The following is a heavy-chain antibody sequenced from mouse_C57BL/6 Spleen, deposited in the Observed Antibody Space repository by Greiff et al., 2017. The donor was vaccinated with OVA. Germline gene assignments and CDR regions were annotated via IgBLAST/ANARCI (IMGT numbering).Heavy chain of an antibody. Sequence: QVQLKQPGAELVMPGASVKLSCTASGYTFTSYWMHWVKQRPGQGLEWIGEIDPSDSYTNYTHKFKGKSTLTVDKSSSTAYMQLSSLTSEDSAVYYCARKGGTVVPFDYWGQGTTLTVSS. D-gene: IGHD1-1*01. CDR1: GYTFTSYW. CDR3: ARKGGTVVPFDY. J-gene: IGHJ2*01. V-gene: IGHV1-69*01. CDR2: IDPSDSYT.